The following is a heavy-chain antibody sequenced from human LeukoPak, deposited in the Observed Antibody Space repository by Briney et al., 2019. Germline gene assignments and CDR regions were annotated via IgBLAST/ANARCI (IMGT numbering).Heavy chain of an antibody. CDR3: ARGRYYDSSGYSRYFDY. V-gene: IGHV4-31*03. CDR1: GGSISSSSYY. CDR2: IYYSGST. Sequence: NPSETLSLTCTVSGGSISSSSYYWGWIRQHPGKGLEWIGYIYYSGSTYYNPSLKSRVTISVDTSKNQFSLKLSSVTAADTAVYYCARGRYYDSSGYSRYFDYWGQGTLVTVSS. J-gene: IGHJ4*02. D-gene: IGHD3-22*01.